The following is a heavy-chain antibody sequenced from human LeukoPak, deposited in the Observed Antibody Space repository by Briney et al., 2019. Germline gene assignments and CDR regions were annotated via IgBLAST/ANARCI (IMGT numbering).Heavy chain of an antibody. J-gene: IGHJ6*02. CDR2: ISYDGSNK. CDR3: AKMGARLYYYYYGMDV. D-gene: IGHD1-26*01. Sequence: GGSLRLSCAASGFTFSSYGMHWVRQAPGKGLEWVAVISYDGSNKYYTDSVKGRFTISRDNSKNTLYLQMNSLRAEDTAVYYCAKMGARLYYYYYGMDVWGQGTTVTVSS. V-gene: IGHV3-30*18. CDR1: GFTFSSYG.